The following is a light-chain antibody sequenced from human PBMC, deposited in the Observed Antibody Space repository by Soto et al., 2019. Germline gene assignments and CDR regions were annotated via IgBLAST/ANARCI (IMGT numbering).Light chain of an antibody. CDR3: AAWDDSLNGPG. J-gene: IGLJ2*01. CDR1: SGHSSYA. V-gene: IGLV4-69*01. CDR2: LDSDGSH. Sequence: QPVLTQSPSASASLGASVKLTCTLSSGHSSYAIAWHQQQPEKGPRYLMKLDSDGSHTKGDAIPDRFSGSSSGAERYLTISSLQSEDEADYYCAAWDDSLNGPGFGGGTKLTVL.